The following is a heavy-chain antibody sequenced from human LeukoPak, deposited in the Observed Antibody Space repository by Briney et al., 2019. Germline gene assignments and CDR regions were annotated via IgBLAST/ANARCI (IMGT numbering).Heavy chain of an antibody. CDR2: IYSGGST. V-gene: IGHV3-53*01. CDR3: VISPNTYFFDY. D-gene: IGHD2-2*02. CDR1: GLTVSNHY. J-gene: IGHJ4*02. Sequence: GGSLRLSCAASGLTVSNHYTSWVRQAPGKGLEWVSVIYSGGSTYYAASVKGRFTISRDSSKNTMYLQMKSLGAGDTSVYYCVISPNTYFFDYWGQGTLVTVSS.